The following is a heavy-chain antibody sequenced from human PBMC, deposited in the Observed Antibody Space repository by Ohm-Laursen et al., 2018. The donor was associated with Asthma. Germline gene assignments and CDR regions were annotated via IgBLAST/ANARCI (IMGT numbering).Heavy chain of an antibody. J-gene: IGHJ3*01. V-gene: IGHV3-53*01. CDR1: GFSVSRHF. CDR2: IYPGGAT. Sequence: SLRLSCSASGFSVSRHFMNWIRQGPEKGLEWVSDIYPGGATFCADSVKGRFTISRDDSKNTLNLQMSSLRGDDTAVYYCARGQGSGDISGSDPFDLWGQGTTVSVSS. CDR3: ARGQGSGDISGSDPFDL. D-gene: IGHD3-10*01.